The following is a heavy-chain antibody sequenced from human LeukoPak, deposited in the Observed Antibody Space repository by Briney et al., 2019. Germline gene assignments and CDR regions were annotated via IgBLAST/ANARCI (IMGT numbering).Heavy chain of an antibody. Sequence: SETLSLTCTVSGGSISSGSYYWRWIRQPAGRGLEWIGRIYTSGSTNYNPSLKSRVTISVDTSKNQFSLKLSSVAAADTAVYYCAREGSGYYYSDYWGQGTLVTVSS. V-gene: IGHV4-61*02. CDR1: GGSISSGSYY. CDR2: IYTSGST. D-gene: IGHD3-22*01. CDR3: AREGSGYYYSDY. J-gene: IGHJ4*02.